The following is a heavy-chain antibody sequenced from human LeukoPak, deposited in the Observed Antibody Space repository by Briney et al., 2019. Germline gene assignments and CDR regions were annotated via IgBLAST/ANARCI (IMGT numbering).Heavy chain of an antibody. D-gene: IGHD1-7*01. CDR2: INPNSGGT. V-gene: IGHV1-2*02. CDR1: GYTFTSYY. CDR3: ARVGLNWNYDY. J-gene: IGHJ4*02. Sequence: ASVKVPCKAAGYTFTSYYMHWPRHAPGQGLEWMGGINPNSGGTNYAQKFHGRVTMTSYTSISTAYMELSRLRPDDTAVYYCARVGLNWNYDYWGQGTLVTVSS.